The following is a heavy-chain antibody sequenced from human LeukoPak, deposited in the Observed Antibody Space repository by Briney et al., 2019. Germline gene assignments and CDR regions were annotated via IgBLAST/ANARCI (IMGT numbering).Heavy chain of an antibody. CDR1: GFILNNFA. D-gene: IGHD6-25*01. J-gene: IGHJ4*02. V-gene: IGHV3-23*01. CDR2: SSGRGGRT. Sequence: AGGSLRLSCAASGFILNNFAMSWVRQAPGKGLEWVSISSGRGGRTYYADSVKGRFSISRDDAKNTVYLLMNSLRVEDTAVYYCAKDRIGYGHDYFDYWGQGILVTVSS. CDR3: AKDRIGYGHDYFDY.